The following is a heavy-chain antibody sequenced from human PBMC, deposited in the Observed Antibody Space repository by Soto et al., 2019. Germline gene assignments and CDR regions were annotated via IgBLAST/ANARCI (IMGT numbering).Heavy chain of an antibody. CDR3: ARSRDGYSFYFYYGMDG. CDR1: GFTFTNYD. J-gene: IGHJ6*02. D-gene: IGHD4-4*01. CDR2: ILHDGSAE. Sequence: GGSLRLSCAASGFTFTNYDMHWVRQSPGKGLEWMALILHDGSAEYYADSVKGRFTISRDNSKNTLYLQMNSLRAEDTAVYYCARSRDGYSFYFYYGMDGWGQGTTVTVS. V-gene: IGHV3-30*03.